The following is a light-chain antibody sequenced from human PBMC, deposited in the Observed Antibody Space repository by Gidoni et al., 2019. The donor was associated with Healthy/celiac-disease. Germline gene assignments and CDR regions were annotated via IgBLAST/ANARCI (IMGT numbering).Light chain of an antibody. V-gene: IGKV3-15*01. Sequence: EIVMTHSPATLSVSPGERATPPCEASQSVSSNLAWYQQKPGQAPRLLIYGASTRATGSPARFSGSGSGTEFTLTISSLQAEDFAVYYCQRYNNWPRTFGQGTKVEIK. J-gene: IGKJ1*01. CDR2: GAS. CDR3: QRYNNWPRT. CDR1: QSVSSN.